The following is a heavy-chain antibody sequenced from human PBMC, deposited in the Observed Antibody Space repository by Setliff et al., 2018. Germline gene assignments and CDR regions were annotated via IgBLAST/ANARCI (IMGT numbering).Heavy chain of an antibody. V-gene: IGHV1-18*01. Sequence: ASVKVSCKASGYTFTSYGISWVRQAPGQGLEWMGWISASNGNTNSAQKLQGRVTMTTDTSTSTAYIELRSLRSDDTAVYYCARDSPTVVTHIRAFDIWGQGTMVTVSS. CDR3: ARDSPTVVTHIRAFDI. CDR2: ISASNGNT. D-gene: IGHD4-17*01. CDR1: GYTFTSYG. J-gene: IGHJ3*02.